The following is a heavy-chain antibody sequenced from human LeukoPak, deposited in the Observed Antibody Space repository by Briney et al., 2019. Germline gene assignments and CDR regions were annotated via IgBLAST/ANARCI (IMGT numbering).Heavy chain of an antibody. CDR2: INAGNGNT. J-gene: IGHJ4*02. Sequence: ASVKVSCKASGYTFTSYAMHWVGQAPGQRLEWMGWINAGNGNTKYSQKFQGRVTITRDTSASTAYMELSSLRSEDTAVYYCARESNWSAQDYWGQGTLVTVSS. CDR3: ARESNWSAQDY. CDR1: GYTFTSYA. D-gene: IGHD6-13*01. V-gene: IGHV1-3*01.